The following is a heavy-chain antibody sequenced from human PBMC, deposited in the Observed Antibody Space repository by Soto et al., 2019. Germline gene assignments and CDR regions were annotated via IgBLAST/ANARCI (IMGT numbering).Heavy chain of an antibody. Sequence: ASVKVSCKASGYTFTTYDINWVRQATGQGLEWMGWMNPKTGNTGSAQKFQGRLTMTRTGSTSTAYMELSSLRSDDAAVYHCARGGGYCTGGHCSNFDYWGQGTRVTVSS. CDR2: MNPKTGNT. D-gene: IGHD2-8*02. J-gene: IGHJ4*02. CDR1: GYTFTTYD. CDR3: ARGGGYCTGGHCSNFDY. V-gene: IGHV1-8*01.